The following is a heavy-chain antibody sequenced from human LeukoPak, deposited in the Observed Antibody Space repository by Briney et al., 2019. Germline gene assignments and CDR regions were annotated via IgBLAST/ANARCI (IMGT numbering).Heavy chain of an antibody. V-gene: IGHV3-30*04. J-gene: IGHJ4*02. D-gene: IGHD2-8*02. CDR2: ISSDGSKI. CDR3: ATYRQVLLPFES. CDR1: GFTFGDYA. Sequence: GGSLRLSCTASGFTFGDYAMNWFRQAPGKGLEWVALISSDGSKIYYADSVKGRFTISRDNSRNTLYLQMNSLRAEDTAIYYCATYRQVLLPFESWGQGTLVTVSS.